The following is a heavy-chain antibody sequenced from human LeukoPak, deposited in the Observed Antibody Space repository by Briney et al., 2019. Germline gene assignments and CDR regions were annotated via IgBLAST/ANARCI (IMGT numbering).Heavy chain of an antibody. Sequence: ASVKVSCKASGYTFTSYGISWVRQAPGQGLEWMGWISAYNGNTNYAQKLQGRVTMTTDTSTSTAYMELRSLRSDDTAVYYCARSFHSSVGSGHNRFDPWGQGTLVTVSS. D-gene: IGHD6-19*01. V-gene: IGHV1-18*01. CDR2: ISAYNGNT. CDR1: GYTFTSYG. CDR3: ARSFHSSVGSGHNRFDP. J-gene: IGHJ5*02.